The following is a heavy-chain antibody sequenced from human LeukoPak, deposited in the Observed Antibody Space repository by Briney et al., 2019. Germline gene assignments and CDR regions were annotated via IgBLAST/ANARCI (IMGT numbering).Heavy chain of an antibody. CDR3: VRGRYCSGGSCYLVY. V-gene: IGHV4-59*01. Sequence: SETLSLTCTVSGGSISSYYWSWIRQPPGKGLEWIGYIYYSGNTNYNPSLKSRVTISVDTSKNQFSLKLNSVIAADTAVYYCVRGRYCSGGSCYLVYWGQGTLVTVSS. CDR2: IYYSGNT. D-gene: IGHD2-15*01. J-gene: IGHJ4*02. CDR1: GGSISSYY.